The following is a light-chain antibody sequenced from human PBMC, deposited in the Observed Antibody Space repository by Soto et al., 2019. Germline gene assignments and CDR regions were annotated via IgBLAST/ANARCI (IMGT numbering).Light chain of an antibody. CDR3: CLYIWATSYV. CDR2: ERH. CDR1: SGFVWGFSL. V-gene: IGLV2-23*01. J-gene: IGLJ1*01. Sequence: QSALAQPASVSGSPGQSITISCTGTSGFVWGFSLVSLYQQHPGKAPEVMISERHRRPSCVPDRFSGSTSVSSASLTISGLQADDEADYYCCLYIWATSYVFGTGTTVTVL.